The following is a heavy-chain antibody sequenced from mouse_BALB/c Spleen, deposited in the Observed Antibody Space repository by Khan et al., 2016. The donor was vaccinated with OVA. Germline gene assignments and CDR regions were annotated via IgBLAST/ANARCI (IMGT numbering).Heavy chain of an antibody. CDR1: GFSFSRYN. Sequence: VQLQESGPGLVAPSQCLSITCTVSGFSFSRYNVHWVRQPPGKGLEWLGMIWGGGNSDYNSAIKSRRSISKDNSKSQNFVKMNSLRTDDTAMYYCGRTYYRYDGYYAMDYWGQGTSVTVSS. J-gene: IGHJ4*01. V-gene: IGHV2-6-4*01. D-gene: IGHD2-14*01. CDR3: GRTYYRYDGYYAMDY. CDR2: IWGGGNS.